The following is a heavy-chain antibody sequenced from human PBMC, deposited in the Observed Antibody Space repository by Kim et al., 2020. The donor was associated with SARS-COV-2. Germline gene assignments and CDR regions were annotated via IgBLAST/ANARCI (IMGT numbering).Heavy chain of an antibody. CDR2: ISYDGSNK. V-gene: IGHV3-30*18. CDR3: AKEGYGGVTVTTPIGAFDI. Sequence: GGSLRLSCAASGFTFSSYGMHWVRQAPGKGLEWVAVISYDGSNKYYADSVKGRFTISRDNSKNTLYLQMNSLRAEDTAVYYCAKEGYGGVTVTTPIGAFDIWGQGTMVTVSS. CDR1: GFTFSSYG. D-gene: IGHD4-17*01. J-gene: IGHJ3*02.